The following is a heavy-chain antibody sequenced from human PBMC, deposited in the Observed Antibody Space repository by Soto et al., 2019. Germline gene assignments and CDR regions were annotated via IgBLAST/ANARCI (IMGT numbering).Heavy chain of an antibody. CDR2: ISDYNGNT. CDR3: AREAYSSSWYAFDI. D-gene: IGHD6-13*01. CDR1: GYTFTSYG. V-gene: IGHV1-18*01. J-gene: IGHJ3*02. Sequence: ASVKVSCKASGYTFTSYGISWVRQAPGQGLEWMGWISDYNGNTNYAQKLQGRVTMTTDTSTSTAYMELRSLRSDYTAVYYCAREAYSSSWYAFDIWGQGTMVTVSS.